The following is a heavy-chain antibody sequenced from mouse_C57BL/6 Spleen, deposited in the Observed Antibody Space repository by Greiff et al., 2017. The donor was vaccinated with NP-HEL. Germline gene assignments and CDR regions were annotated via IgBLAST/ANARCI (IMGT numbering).Heavy chain of an antibody. V-gene: IGHV1-69*01. D-gene: IGHD1-1*01. CDR3: AIITTVVAPFDY. Sequence: QVQLQQPGAELVMPGASVKLSCKASGYTFTSYWMHWVKQRPGQGLEWIGEFDPSDSYTNYNQKFKGKSTLTVDKSSSTAYMQLSSLTSEDSAVYYCAIITTVVAPFDYWGQGTTLTVSS. CDR1: GYTFTSYW. CDR2: FDPSDSYT. J-gene: IGHJ2*01.